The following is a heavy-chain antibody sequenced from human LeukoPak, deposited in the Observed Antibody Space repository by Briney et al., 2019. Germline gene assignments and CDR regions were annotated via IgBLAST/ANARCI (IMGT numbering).Heavy chain of an antibody. CDR1: GFTFSSYG. Sequence: GGSLRLSCAASGFTFSSYGMHWVRQAPGKGLEWVAFIRYDGSNKYYADSVKGRFTISRDNSKNTLYLQMNSLRAEDTAVYYCAKYRGGRGYSYGLDYWGQGTLVTVSS. CDR2: IRYDGSNK. D-gene: IGHD5-18*01. V-gene: IGHV3-30*02. J-gene: IGHJ4*02. CDR3: AKYRGGRGYSYGLDY.